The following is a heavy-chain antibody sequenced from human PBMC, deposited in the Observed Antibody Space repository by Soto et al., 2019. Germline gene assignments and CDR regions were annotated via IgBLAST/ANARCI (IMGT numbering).Heavy chain of an antibody. V-gene: IGHV3-30-3*01. CDR3: ARESRGDIVVVVADLDV. D-gene: IGHD2-15*01. J-gene: IGHJ6*02. Sequence: QVQLVESGGGVVQPGRSLRLSCAASGFTFSSYAMHWVRQAPGKGLEWVAVISYDGSNKYYAESVKGRFTISRDNSKNTLYLPMNSLRAEDTAVYYCARESRGDIVVVVADLDVWGQGTTVTVSS. CDR1: GFTFSSYA. CDR2: ISYDGSNK.